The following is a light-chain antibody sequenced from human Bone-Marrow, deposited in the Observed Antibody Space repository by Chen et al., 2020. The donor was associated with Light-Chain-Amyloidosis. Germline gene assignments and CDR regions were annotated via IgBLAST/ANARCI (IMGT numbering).Light chain of an antibody. CDR3: QQYYDWPT. CDR2: GAS. CDR1: QSVNNH. V-gene: IGKV3-15*01. J-gene: IGKJ3*01. Sequence: EIVMTQSPVTLSVSPGERATLSCRASQSVNNHLAWYQQKPGQTPRLLIYGASTRAPATPTRISGSGSGTEFTLTISSLKSEDVAVYYGQQYYDWPTFGPGTKVHI.